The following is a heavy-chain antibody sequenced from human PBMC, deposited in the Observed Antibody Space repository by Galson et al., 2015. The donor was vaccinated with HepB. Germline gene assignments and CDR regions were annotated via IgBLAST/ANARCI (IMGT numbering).Heavy chain of an antibody. CDR3: ARRYSSSWYARQYFQH. CDR2: INHSGST. J-gene: IGHJ1*01. Sequence: ETLSLTCAVYGGSFSGYYWSWIRQPPGKGLEWIGEINHSGSTNYNPSLKSRVTISVDTSKNQFSLKLSSVTAADTAVYYCARRYSSSWYARQYFQHWGQGTLVTVSS. CDR1: GGSFSGYY. V-gene: IGHV4-34*01. D-gene: IGHD6-13*01.